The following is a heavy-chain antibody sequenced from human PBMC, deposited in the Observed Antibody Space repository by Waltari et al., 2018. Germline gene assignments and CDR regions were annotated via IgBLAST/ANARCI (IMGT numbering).Heavy chain of an antibody. V-gene: IGHV4-39*07. CDR1: GGSISSSSYY. J-gene: IGHJ4*02. CDR3: ATRFCSSTSCYPGYYFDY. CDR2: IYYSGST. Sequence: QLQLQESGPGLVKPSETLSLTCTVSGGSISSSSYYWGWIRQPPGKGLEWIGSIYYSGSTYDNPSLKSRVTISVDTSKNQFSLKLSSVTAADTAVYYCATRFCSSTSCYPGYYFDYWGQGTLVTVSS. D-gene: IGHD2-2*01.